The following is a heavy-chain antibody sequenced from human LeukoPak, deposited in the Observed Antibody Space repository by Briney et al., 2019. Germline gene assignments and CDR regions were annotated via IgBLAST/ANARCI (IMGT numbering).Heavy chain of an antibody. V-gene: IGHV4-31*03. J-gene: IGHJ2*01. Sequence: SQTLSLTCTVSGGSISSGGYYWSWTRQHPGKGLEWIGYIYYSGSTYYNPSLKSRVTISVDTSKNQFSLKLSSVTAADTAVYYCARSHLGPGSYYWYFDLWGRGTLVTVSS. CDR2: IYYSGST. CDR1: GGSISSGGYY. D-gene: IGHD3-10*01. CDR3: ARSHLGPGSYYWYFDL.